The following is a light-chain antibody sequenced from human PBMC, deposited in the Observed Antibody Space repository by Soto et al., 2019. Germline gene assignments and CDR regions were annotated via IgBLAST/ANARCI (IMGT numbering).Light chain of an antibody. CDR1: SSDVGLYDY. Sequence: QSVLTQPASVSGSPGESITISCTGTSSDVGLYDYVSWYQQHPGKAPQLMIYAVSNRPSGVSNRFSASKSGNTASLFISGLQAEDEADYYCSSYTSDSSYVFGSGTQVTVL. CDR2: AVS. CDR3: SSYTSDSSYV. J-gene: IGLJ1*01. V-gene: IGLV2-14*01.